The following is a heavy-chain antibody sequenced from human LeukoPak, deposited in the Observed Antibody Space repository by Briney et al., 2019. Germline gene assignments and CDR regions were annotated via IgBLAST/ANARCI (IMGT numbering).Heavy chain of an antibody. CDR2: ISSNGGST. CDR1: GFTFSSYA. Sequence: PGGSLRLSCAASGFTFSSYAMHWVRQAPGKGLEYVSAISSNGGSTYYANSVKGRFTISRDNSKNTLYLQMGSLRAEDMAVYYCARDYCSGGSCALVDYWGQGTLVTVSS. CDR3: ARDYCSGGSCALVDY. J-gene: IGHJ4*02. D-gene: IGHD2-15*01. V-gene: IGHV3-64*01.